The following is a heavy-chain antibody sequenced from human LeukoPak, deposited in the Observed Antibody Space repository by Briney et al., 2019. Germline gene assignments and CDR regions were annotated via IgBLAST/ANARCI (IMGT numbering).Heavy chain of an antibody. CDR2: ISSDGNDK. Sequence: GGSLRLSCAASGVTFSSYGMHWVRQAPGEGLEWVALISSDGNDKLYGDSVKGQFTISRDDSKSTLYLQMNSLRAEDTAVYYCTTKVIRGNSGDDYDDWGQGTLVTVSS. D-gene: IGHD5-12*01. V-gene: IGHV3-30*03. CDR1: GVTFSSYG. CDR3: TTKVIRGNSGDDYDD. J-gene: IGHJ4*02.